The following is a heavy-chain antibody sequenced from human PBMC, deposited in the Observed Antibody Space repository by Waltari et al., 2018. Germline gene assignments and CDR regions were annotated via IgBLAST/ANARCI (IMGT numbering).Heavy chain of an antibody. Sequence: QVQLQQWGAGLLKPSETLSLTCAVFGASFSGYSWGWIRQSPGKGLEWIGEVTYRGGTNHHPCRRGWVTVPQDTSKNQFSLKLTSVTAADTAIYYCALRYYDWWIDSWGQGTQVTVSS. D-gene: IGHD3-9*01. V-gene: IGHV4-34*02. CDR1: GASFSGYS. CDR2: VTYRGGT. J-gene: IGHJ4*02. CDR3: ALRYYDWWIDS.